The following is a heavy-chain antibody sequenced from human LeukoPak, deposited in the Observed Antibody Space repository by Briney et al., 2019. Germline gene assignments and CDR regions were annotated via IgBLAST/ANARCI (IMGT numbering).Heavy chain of an antibody. D-gene: IGHD3-10*01. CDR3: AGNYYGSGSYYSEDRY. V-gene: IGHV4-38-2*02. CDR2: IFHSANT. Sequence: SETLSLTCTVSGYSISSGYYWGWIRQPPGKGLEWIGSIFHSANTYYNPSLKSRVTISVDTSKNQFSLKLSSVTAADTAVYYCAGNYYGSGSYYSEDRYWGQGTLVTVSS. CDR1: GYSISSGYY. J-gene: IGHJ4*02.